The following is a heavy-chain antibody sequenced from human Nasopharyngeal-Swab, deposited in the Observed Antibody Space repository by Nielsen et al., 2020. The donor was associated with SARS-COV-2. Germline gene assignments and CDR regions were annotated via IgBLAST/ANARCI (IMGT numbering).Heavy chain of an antibody. CDR1: GASISSYY. CDR2: INYSGST. V-gene: IGHV4-59*01. J-gene: IGHJ3*02. Sequence: SEPLSLTFTLPGASISSYYWSWIRQPPGKGRGWFGYINYSGSTNYNPSLKSRVTLSVDTSKNQFSLKLSSVTAADTAVYYCARDPGAHGGAFDIWGQGTMVTVSS. CDR3: ARDPGAHGGAFDI. D-gene: IGHD2-15*01.